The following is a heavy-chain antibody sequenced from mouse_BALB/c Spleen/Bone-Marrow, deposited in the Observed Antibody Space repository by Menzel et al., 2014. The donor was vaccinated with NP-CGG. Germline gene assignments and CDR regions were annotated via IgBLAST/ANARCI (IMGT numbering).Heavy chain of an antibody. CDR2: IWGGGST. Sequence: QVQLKESGPGQVAPSQSLSITCTVSGFSLSRYSVHWVRQPPGKGLEWLGGIWGGGSTDYNLGLKSRLSISKDNSKSQVLLKMNRLQTEDPAMYYCTRFITTGAMDYWGQGTSVTVSS. V-gene: IGHV2-6-4*01. J-gene: IGHJ4*01. CDR3: TRFITTGAMDY. CDR1: GFSLSRYS. D-gene: IGHD1-1*01.